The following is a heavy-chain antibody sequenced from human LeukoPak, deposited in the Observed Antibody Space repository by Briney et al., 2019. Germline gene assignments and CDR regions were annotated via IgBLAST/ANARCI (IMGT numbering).Heavy chain of an antibody. CDR3: AREHVDTAILPDYYFDY. CDR1: GGSISSYY. D-gene: IGHD5-18*01. CDR2: IYYSGST. Sequence: SSETLSLTCTVSGGSISSYYWSWIRQPPGKGLEWIGYIYYSGSTNYNPSLKSRVTISVDTSKNQFSLKLSSVTAADTAVYYCAREHVDTAILPDYYFDYWGQGTLVTVSS. J-gene: IGHJ4*02. V-gene: IGHV4-59*01.